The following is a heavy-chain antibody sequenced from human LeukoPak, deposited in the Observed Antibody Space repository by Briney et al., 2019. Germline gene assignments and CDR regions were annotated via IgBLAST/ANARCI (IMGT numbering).Heavy chain of an antibody. D-gene: IGHD1-26*01. CDR2: ISGRSSTI. V-gene: IGHV3-48*01. CDR1: AFTLSDYS. Sequence: GGSLRLSCAAAAFTLSDYSMNWDRQAPGKGLEWVSYISGRSSTIYYADSVKCRFTISRDNAKNSMYLQMNSLRAEDTAVYYCAIDRLKSGSYYFAHWGQGTMVTVSS. J-gene: IGHJ4*02. CDR3: AIDRLKSGSYYFAH.